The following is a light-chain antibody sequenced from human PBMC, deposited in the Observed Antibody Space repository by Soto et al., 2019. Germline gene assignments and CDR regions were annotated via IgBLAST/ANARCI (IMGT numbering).Light chain of an antibody. V-gene: IGKV3-20*01. J-gene: IGKJ1*01. CDR1: ETVNSNY. CDR2: GAS. Sequence: DIGLTQSPGTLSLSPGERATLSCRSSETVNSNYLAWYQQKPGQTPRLLIYGASTRATGIPARFSGSGSGTEFTLTISSLQSEDFAVYYCQQYGSSGTFGQRTKVAIK. CDR3: QQYGSSGT.